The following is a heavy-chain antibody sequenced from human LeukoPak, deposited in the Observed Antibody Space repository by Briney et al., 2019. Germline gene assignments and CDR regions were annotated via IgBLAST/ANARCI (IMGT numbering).Heavy chain of an antibody. CDR3: ARDKNWGSGAFDI. D-gene: IGHD7-27*01. Sequence: GGSLRLSCAASGFTFSSYSMIWVRQAPGKGLESASSISISSSYLYYADSVKGRFTISRDNAKNSLYLQMNSLRAEDTAVYYCARDKNWGSGAFDIWGQGTMVTVSS. V-gene: IGHV3-21*01. J-gene: IGHJ3*02. CDR2: ISISSSYL. CDR1: GFTFSSYS.